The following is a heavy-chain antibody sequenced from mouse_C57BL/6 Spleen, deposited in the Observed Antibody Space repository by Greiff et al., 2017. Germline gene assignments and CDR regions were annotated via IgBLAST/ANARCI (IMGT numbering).Heavy chain of an antibody. V-gene: IGHV1-55*01. J-gene: IGHJ3*01. D-gene: IGHD2-5*01. CDR3: ARRDYSNYVTLFAY. CDR2: IYPGSGST. CDR1: GYTFTSYW. Sequence: QVQLQQPGAELVKPGASVKMSCKASGYTFTSYWITWVKQRPGQGLEWIGDIYPGSGSTNYNEKFKSKATLTVDTSSSTAYMQLSSLECEDSAVYYCARRDYSNYVTLFAYWGQGTLVTVSA.